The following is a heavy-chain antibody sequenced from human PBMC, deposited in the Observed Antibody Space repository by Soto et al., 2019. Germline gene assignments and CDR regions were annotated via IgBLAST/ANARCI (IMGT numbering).Heavy chain of an antibody. CDR2: ISAYNGNT. D-gene: IGHD3-3*01. V-gene: IGHV1-18*01. CDR1: GYTFTSYG. Sequence: ASVKVSCKASGYTFTSYGISWVRQAPGQGLEWMGWISAYNGNTNYAQKLQGRVTMTTDTSTSTAYMELRSLRSDDTAVYYCARAGYDFWSGYYDAFDIWGQGTMVTVS. CDR3: ARAGYDFWSGYYDAFDI. J-gene: IGHJ3*02.